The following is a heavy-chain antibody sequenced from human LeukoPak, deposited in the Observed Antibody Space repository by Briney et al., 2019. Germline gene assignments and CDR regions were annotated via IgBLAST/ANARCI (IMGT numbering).Heavy chain of an antibody. D-gene: IGHD2-21*02. CDR3: AKDERWRRSDFHGGFDY. Sequence: PGGSLRLSCAASGFTFSSYGIHWVRQAPGMGLEWVAFISYDGSTKYYADSVEGRFTISRDNSKNTLYVQMNSLRAEDTAVYYCAKDERWRRSDFHGGFDYWGQGALVTVSS. CDR2: ISYDGSTK. V-gene: IGHV3-30*18. CDR1: GFTFSSYG. J-gene: IGHJ4*02.